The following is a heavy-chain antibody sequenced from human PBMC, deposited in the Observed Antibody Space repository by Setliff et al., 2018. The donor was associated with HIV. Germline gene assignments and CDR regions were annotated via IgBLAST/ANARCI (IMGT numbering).Heavy chain of an antibody. Sequence: SQTLSLTCAVSGYSISSGYYWGWIRQPPGKGLEWIGSIFHSGNTYSSPSLKSRVTISVDTSKNQFSLKLTSVTAADTAVYYCARPIEGYYDAFHIWGQGTLVTVSS. V-gene: IGHV4-38-2*01. CDR1: GYSISSGYY. D-gene: IGHD2-8*01. J-gene: IGHJ3*02. CDR3: ARPIEGYYDAFHI. CDR2: IFHSGNT.